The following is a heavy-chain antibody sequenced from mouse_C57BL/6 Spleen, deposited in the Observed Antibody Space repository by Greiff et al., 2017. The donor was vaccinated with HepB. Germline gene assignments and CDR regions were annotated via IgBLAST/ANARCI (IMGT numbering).Heavy chain of an antibody. D-gene: IGHD2-5*01. J-gene: IGHJ4*01. V-gene: IGHV1-18*01. Sequence: VQLKQSGPELVKPGASVKIPCKASGYTFTDYNMDWVKQSHGKSLEWIGDINPNNGGTIYNQKFKGKATLTVDKSSSTAYMELRSLTSEDTAVYYCARWGAYYSNYDAMDYWGQGTSVTVSS. CDR1: GYTFTDYN. CDR2: INPNNGGT. CDR3: ARWGAYYSNYDAMDY.